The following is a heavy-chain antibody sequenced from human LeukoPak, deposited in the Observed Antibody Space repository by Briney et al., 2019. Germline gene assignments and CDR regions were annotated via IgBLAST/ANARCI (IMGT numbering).Heavy chain of an antibody. CDR3: ARVLYYYGSGSYPAYDY. J-gene: IGHJ4*02. D-gene: IGHD3-10*01. CDR1: GYTFTGYY. V-gene: IGHV1-2*02. Sequence: ASVKVSCKASGYTFTGYYTHWVRQAPGQGLEWMGWINPNSGGTNYAQKFKGRVTMTRDTAISTAYMELSKLRSDDTAVYYCARVLYYYGSGSYPAYDYWGQGTLVTVSS. CDR2: INPNSGGT.